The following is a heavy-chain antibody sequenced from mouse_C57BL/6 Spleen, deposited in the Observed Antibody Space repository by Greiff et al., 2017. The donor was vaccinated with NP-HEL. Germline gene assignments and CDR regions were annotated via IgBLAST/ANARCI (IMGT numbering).Heavy chain of an antibody. CDR3: ARNGLGLRYFDV. D-gene: IGHD4-1*01. V-gene: IGHV2-2*01. CDR1: GFSLTSYG. CDR2: IWSGGST. J-gene: IGHJ1*03. Sequence: VQLVESGPGLVQPSQSLSITCTVSGFSLTSYGVHWVRQSPGKGLEWLGVIWSGGSTDYNAAFISRLSISKDNSKSQVFFKMNSLQADDTAIYYCARNGLGLRYFDVWGTGTTVTVSS.